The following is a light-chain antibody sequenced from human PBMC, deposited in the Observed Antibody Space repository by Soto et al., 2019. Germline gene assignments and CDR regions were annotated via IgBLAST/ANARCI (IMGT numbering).Light chain of an antibody. J-gene: IGLJ1*01. Sequence: QSVLTQPPSASGTPGQRVTISCSGSSSNIGSSSVNWYQQLPGTAPKLLIYNNNQWPSGVPDRFSGSKSGTSASLAISGLQSEDEADYYCAAWDVTRNGLYVFGTGTKLTVL. CDR1: SSNIGSSS. CDR2: NNN. CDR3: AAWDVTRNGLYV. V-gene: IGLV1-44*01.